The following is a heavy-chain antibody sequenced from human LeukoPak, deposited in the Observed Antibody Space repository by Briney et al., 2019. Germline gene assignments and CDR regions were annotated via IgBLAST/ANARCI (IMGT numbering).Heavy chain of an antibody. CDR3: VRGRTSGYDSGGDY. Sequence: PGGSPRLSCAVSGFIFSDHYMDWVRQAPGKGLEWVGRTRHKANGYTTEYAASVKGRFTISRDDSKNSLYLQMNSLRADDTGIYYCVRGRTSGYDSGGDYWGQGTLVTVSS. CDR2: TRHKANGYTT. CDR1: GFIFSDHY. D-gene: IGHD5-12*01. J-gene: IGHJ4*02. V-gene: IGHV3-72*01.